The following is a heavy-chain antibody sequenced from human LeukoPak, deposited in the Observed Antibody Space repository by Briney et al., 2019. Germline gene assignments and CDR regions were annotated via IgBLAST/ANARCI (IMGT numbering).Heavy chain of an antibody. Sequence: PGGSLRLSCAASGFTFSSYGMHWVRQAPGKGLEWVAVISYDGSNKYYADSVKGRFTISRDNSKNTLYLQMNSLRAEDTAVYYCAKDGPVTMVRGVIEYYFDYWGQGTLVTVSS. V-gene: IGHV3-30*18. CDR2: ISYDGSNK. D-gene: IGHD3-10*01. J-gene: IGHJ4*02. CDR1: GFTFSSYG. CDR3: AKDGPVTMVRGVIEYYFDY.